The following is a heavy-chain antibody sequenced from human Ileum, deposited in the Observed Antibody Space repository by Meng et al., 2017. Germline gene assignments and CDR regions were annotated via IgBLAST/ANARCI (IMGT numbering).Heavy chain of an antibody. CDR3: AREYGPRGWPDP. D-gene: IGHD3-10*01. CDR1: GFTFSSYS. J-gene: IGHJ5*02. Sequence: GESLKISCAASGFTFSSYSMHWVRQAPGKGLERVAVISSGGNTIFYGDSVKGSFIFSRDDSKNTLFLQVNSLSSEDAAIYYCAREYGPRGWPDPWGQGTLVTVSS. CDR2: ISSGGNTI. V-gene: IGHV3-30*04.